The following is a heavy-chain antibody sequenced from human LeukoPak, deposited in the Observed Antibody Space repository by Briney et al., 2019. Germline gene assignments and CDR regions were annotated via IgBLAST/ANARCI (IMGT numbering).Heavy chain of an antibody. V-gene: IGHV4-39*07. D-gene: IGHD3-10*01. Sequence: SETLSLTCTVSGGSISSSSYYWGWLRQPPGKGLEWIGSIYYSGSTYYNPSLKSRVTISVDTSKNQFSLKLSSVTAADTAVYYCASSSYGSGSYYYLFDYWGQGTLVTVSS. CDR2: IYYSGST. CDR1: GGSISSSSYY. CDR3: ASSSYGSGSYYYLFDY. J-gene: IGHJ4*02.